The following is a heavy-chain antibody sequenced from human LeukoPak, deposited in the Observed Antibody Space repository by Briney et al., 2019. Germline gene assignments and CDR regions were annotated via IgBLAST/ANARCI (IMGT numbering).Heavy chain of an antibody. D-gene: IGHD1-14*01. CDR3: ASRVSGSSSITDY. Sequence: SVKVSYTASGGTFSSYAISWVRQAPGLGLEWMGGIIPIFGTANYAQKFQGRVTITADESTSTAYMELSSLRSEDTAVYYCASRVSGSSSITDYWGQGTLVTVSS. V-gene: IGHV1-69*13. CDR2: IIPIFGTA. CDR1: GGTFSSYA. J-gene: IGHJ4*02.